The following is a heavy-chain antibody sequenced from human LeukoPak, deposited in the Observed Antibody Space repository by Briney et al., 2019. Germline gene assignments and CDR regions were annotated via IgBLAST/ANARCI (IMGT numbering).Heavy chain of an antibody. D-gene: IGHD3-3*01. J-gene: IGHJ6*03. CDR2: ISSSGSTI. CDR3: AREAPWDQGDFWSGLGFGDYYYYYMDV. CDR1: GFTFSSYE. V-gene: IGHV3-48*03. Sequence: PGGSLRLSCAASGFTFSSYEMNWVRQAPGKGLEWVSYISSSGSTIYYADSVKGRFTISRDNAKNSLYLQMNSLRAEDTAVYYCAREAPWDQGDFWSGLGFGDYYYYYMDVWGKGTTVTVSS.